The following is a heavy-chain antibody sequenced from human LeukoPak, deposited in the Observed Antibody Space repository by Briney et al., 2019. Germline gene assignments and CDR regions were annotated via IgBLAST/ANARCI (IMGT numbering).Heavy chain of an antibody. D-gene: IGHD3-22*01. Sequence: GGSLTLSCTASGFTFGDYAMSWVRQAPGKGLEWVGFIRSKAYGGTTEYAASVKGRFTISRDDSKSIAYLLMNSLKTEDTAVYYCTRDTAHYYDSSGYYAYWGQGTLVTVSS. CDR3: TRDTAHYYDSSGYYAY. V-gene: IGHV3-49*04. CDR1: GFTFGDYA. J-gene: IGHJ4*02. CDR2: IRSKAYGGTT.